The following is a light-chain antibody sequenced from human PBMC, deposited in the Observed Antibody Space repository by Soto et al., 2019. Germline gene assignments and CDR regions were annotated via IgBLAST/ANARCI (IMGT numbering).Light chain of an antibody. CDR1: QSVLYSSDNKYY. CDR3: QQYYSTPWT. Sequence: DIVMTQSPDSLAVSLGERATINCKSSQSVLYSSDNKYYLTWYQQKPGQPPKLLIYWASTRESGVPDRFSGSGSGTDFTLTISSLQAEDVAVYYCQQYYSTPWTFGRGTKVEIK. J-gene: IGKJ1*01. CDR2: WAS. V-gene: IGKV4-1*01.